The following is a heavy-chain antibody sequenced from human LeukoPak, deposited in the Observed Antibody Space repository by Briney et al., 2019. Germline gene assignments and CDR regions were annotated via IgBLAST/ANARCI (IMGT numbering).Heavy chain of an antibody. V-gene: IGHV1-46*01. CDR2: INPSGGST. CDR1: GYTFTSYY. CDR3: ARDGRVPAARRTADY. D-gene: IGHD2-2*01. J-gene: IGHJ4*02. Sequence: RASVKVSCKASGYTFTSYYMHWVRQAPGQGLEWMGIINPSGGSTSYAQKFQGRVTMTTDTSTSTAYMELRSLRSDDTAVYYCARDGRVPAARRTADYWGQGTLVTVSS.